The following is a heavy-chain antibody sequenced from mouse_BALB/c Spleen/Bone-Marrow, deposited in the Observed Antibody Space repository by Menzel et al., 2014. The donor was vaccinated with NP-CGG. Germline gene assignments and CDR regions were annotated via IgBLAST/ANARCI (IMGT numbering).Heavy chain of an antibody. D-gene: IGHD1-1*01. CDR1: GFAFSSYD. V-gene: IGHV5-12-1*01. Sequence: EVHLVESGGGLVKPGGSLKLSCAASGFAFSSYDMSWVRQTPEKRLEWVAYISSDGGSTYYPDTVKGRFTISRDNAKNTLYLQMSSLKSVDTAMYYCARPLYYYGSSPFYAMDYWGQGTSVTVSS. CDR2: ISSDGGST. CDR3: ARPLYYYGSSPFYAMDY. J-gene: IGHJ4*01.